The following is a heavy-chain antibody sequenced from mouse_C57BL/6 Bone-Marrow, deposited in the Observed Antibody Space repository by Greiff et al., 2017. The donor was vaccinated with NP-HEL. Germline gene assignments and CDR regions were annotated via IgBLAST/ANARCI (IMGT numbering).Heavy chain of an antibody. D-gene: IGHD2-4*01. Sequence: EVQVVESGGGLVKPGGSLKLSCAASGFTFSSYAISWVRQTPEKRLEWVATISDGGSYTYYPDNVKGRFTISRDNAKNNLYLQMSHLKSEDTAMYYCARYDYAVWYFDVWGTGTTVTVSS. CDR1: GFTFSSYA. CDR2: ISDGGSYT. V-gene: IGHV5-4*01. J-gene: IGHJ1*03. CDR3: ARYDYAVWYFDV.